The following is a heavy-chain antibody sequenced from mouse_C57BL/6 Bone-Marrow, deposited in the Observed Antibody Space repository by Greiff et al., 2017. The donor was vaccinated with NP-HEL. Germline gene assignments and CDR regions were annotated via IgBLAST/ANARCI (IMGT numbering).Heavy chain of an antibody. CDR2: ILPGSGST. J-gene: IGHJ4*01. V-gene: IGHV1-9*01. D-gene: IGHD2-2*01. Sequence: QVQLKQSGAELMKPGASVKLSCKATGYTFTGYWIEWVKQRPGHGLEWIGEILPGSGSTNYNEKFKGKATFTADTSSNTAYMQLSSLTTEDSAIYYCAREKVWLRRGDYYAMDYWGQGTSVTVSS. CDR1: GYTFTGYW. CDR3: AREKVWLRRGDYYAMDY.